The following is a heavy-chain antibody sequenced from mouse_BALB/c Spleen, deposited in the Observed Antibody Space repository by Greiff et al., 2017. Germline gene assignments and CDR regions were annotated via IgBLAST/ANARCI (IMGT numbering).Heavy chain of an antibody. J-gene: IGHJ2*01. V-gene: IGHV14-3*02. Sequence: EVQLQQSGAELVKPGASVKLSCTASGFNIKDTYMHWVKQRPEQGLEWIGRIDPANGNTKYDPKFQGKATITADTSSNTAYLQLSSLTSEDTAVYSCPRDDHLDYGGQGTTPTVSS. D-gene: IGHD2-12*01. CDR1: GFNIKDTY. CDR3: PRDDHLDY. CDR2: IDPANGNT.